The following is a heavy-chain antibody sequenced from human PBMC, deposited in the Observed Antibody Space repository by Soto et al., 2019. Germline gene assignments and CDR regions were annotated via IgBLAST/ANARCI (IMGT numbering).Heavy chain of an antibody. V-gene: IGHV4-59*08. CDR2: IYYSGST. J-gene: IGHJ6*03. Sequence: SETLSLTCTVSGGSISSYYWSWIRQPPGKGLEWIGYIYYSGSTNYNPSLKSRVTISVDTSKNQFSLKLSSVTAADTAVYYCARTTADYYYYYMDFWGKGTTVTVSS. CDR3: ARTTADYYYYYMDF. CDR1: GGSISSYY. D-gene: IGHD4-17*01.